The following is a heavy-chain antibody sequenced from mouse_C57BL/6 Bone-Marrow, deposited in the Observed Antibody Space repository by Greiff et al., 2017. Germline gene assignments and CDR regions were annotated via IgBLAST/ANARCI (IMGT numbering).Heavy chain of an antibody. CDR1: GFTFSNYW. CDR3: TGPGQGDY. V-gene: IGHV6-3*01. Sequence: EVKLVESGGGLVQPGGSMKLSCVASGFTFSNYWMNWVRQSPEKGLEWVAQIRLKSDNYATHYAESVKGRFTISRDDSKSSVYLQMNNLRAEDTGIYYCTGPGQGDYWGQGTTLTVSS. J-gene: IGHJ2*01. CDR2: IRLKSDNYAT. D-gene: IGHD3-3*01.